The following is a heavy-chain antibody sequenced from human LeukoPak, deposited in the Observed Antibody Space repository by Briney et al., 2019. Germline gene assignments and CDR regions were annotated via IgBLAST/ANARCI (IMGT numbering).Heavy chain of an antibody. V-gene: IGHV4-4*07. CDR1: GGSISSYY. CDR3: ASDRYNYDSSSYRFDY. D-gene: IGHD3-22*01. CDR2: IYTSGST. J-gene: IGHJ4*02. Sequence: KPSETLSLTCSVSGGSISSYYWSWIRQPAGKGLEWIGRIYTSGSTNYNPSLKSRVTMSVDTSKDHFSLKLSSVTAAETALYCCASDRYNYDSSSYRFDYWGRGTLVTVSS.